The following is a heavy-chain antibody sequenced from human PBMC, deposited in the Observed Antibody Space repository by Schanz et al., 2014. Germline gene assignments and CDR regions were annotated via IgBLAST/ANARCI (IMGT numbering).Heavy chain of an antibody. CDR3: AKGMGYCSGGTCYDYYYYGLDV. J-gene: IGHJ6*02. V-gene: IGHV3-23*04. Sequence: EGQLAESGGGLVQPGGSLRLSCAVSGFTVSSNHMSWVRQAPGKGLEWVSGISGSGGSTYYADSVKGRFTISRDNSKTTLSLQMNSLSADDTAVFYCAKGMGYCSGGTCYDYYYYGLDVWGQGTTVTGSS. D-gene: IGHD2-15*01. CDR2: ISGSGGST. CDR1: GFTVSSNH.